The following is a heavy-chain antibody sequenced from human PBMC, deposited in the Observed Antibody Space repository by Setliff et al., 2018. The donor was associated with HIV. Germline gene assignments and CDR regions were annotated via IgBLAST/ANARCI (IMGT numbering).Heavy chain of an antibody. V-gene: IGHV3-33*06. J-gene: IGHJ6*03. CDR2: IWYDGSNK. CDR3: AKMRFEGYSYTYYYMDV. Sequence: PGGSLRLSCAASGFTVSSNYMSWVRQAPGKGLEWVAVIWYDGSNKYYADSVKGRFTISRDNSKNTLYLQMNSLRAEDTAVYYCAKMRFEGYSYTYYYMDVWGKGTTVTVSS. CDR1: GFTVSSNY. D-gene: IGHD3-16*01.